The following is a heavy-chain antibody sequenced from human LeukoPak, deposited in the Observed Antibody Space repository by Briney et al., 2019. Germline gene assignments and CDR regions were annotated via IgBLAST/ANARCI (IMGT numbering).Heavy chain of an antibody. D-gene: IGHD3-3*01. CDR1: GYTFTGYY. V-gene: IGHV1-2*06. CDR3: ARDLFETRVVSAPNLWY. J-gene: IGHJ4*02. Sequence: ASVKVSCKASGYTFTGYYMHWVRQAPGQGLEWMGRINPNSGGTNYAQKFQGRVTMTRDTSISTAYMELSRLRSGDTAVYYCARDLFETRVVSAPNLWYWGQGTLVTVSS. CDR2: INPNSGGT.